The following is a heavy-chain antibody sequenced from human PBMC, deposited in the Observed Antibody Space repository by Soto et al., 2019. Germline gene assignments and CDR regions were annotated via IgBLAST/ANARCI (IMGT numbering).Heavy chain of an antibody. J-gene: IGHJ4*02. CDR3: ARDWGTGTVFGVAADY. CDR2: ITRSSVYI. CDR1: GFTFTNYN. V-gene: IGHV3-21*01. Sequence: GGSLRLSCAASGFTFTNYNMNWVRQAPGKGLEWISSITRSSVYIYYADSVKGRFTISRENAKNSLYLQMNSLRAEDTAVYYCARDWGTGTVFGVAADYWGQGTLVTVSS. D-gene: IGHD3-3*01.